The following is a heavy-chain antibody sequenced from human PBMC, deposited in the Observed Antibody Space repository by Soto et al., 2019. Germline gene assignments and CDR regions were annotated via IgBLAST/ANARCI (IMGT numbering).Heavy chain of an antibody. V-gene: IGHV3-23*01. CDR1: GFTFSSYA. J-gene: IGHJ6*03. CDR2: ISGSGGST. D-gene: IGHD2-21*01. Sequence: EVQLLESGGGLVQPGGSLRLSCAASGFTFSSYAMSWVRQAPGKGLEWVSAISGSGGSTYYADSVKGRFTISRDNSKNTLYLQMNSLRAEDTAVYYCAKGCGDCDPSYYYYYMDVWGKGTTVTVSS. CDR3: AKGCGDCDPSYYYYYMDV.